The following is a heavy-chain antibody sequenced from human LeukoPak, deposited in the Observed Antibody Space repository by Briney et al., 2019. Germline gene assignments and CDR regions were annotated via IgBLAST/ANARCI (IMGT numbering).Heavy chain of an antibody. CDR2: ISYDGSNK. J-gene: IGHJ6*02. Sequence: GGSLRLSCAASGFTFSSYGMHWVRQAPGKGLEWMAVISYDGSNKYYADSVKGRFTISRDNSKNTLYLQMNSLRAEDTAVYYCAKESDYYYGMDVWGQGTTVTVSS. CDR3: AKESDYYYGMDV. CDR1: GFTFSSYG. V-gene: IGHV3-30*18.